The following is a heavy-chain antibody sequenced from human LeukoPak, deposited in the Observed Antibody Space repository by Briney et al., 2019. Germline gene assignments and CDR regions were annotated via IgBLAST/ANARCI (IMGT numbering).Heavy chain of an antibody. V-gene: IGHV3-33*01. CDR3: ASDRPNYYDSSGYAYFDY. CDR2: IWYDGSNK. D-gene: IGHD3-22*01. Sequence: GGSLRLSCAASGFTFSSYGMHWVRQAPGKGLEWVAVIWYDGSNKYYADSVKGRFTISRDNSRNTLYLQMNSLRAEDTAVYYCASDRPNYYDSSGYAYFDYWGQGTLVTVSS. CDR1: GFTFSSYG. J-gene: IGHJ4*02.